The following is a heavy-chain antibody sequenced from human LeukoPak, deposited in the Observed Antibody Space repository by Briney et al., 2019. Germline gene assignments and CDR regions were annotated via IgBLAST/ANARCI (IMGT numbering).Heavy chain of an antibody. V-gene: IGHV3-30*03. D-gene: IGHD6-19*01. J-gene: IGHJ3*02. Sequence: GGSLRLSCAASGFTFSSYGMHWVRQAPGKGLEWVAVISYDGTNKYYADSVKGRFTISRDNSKNTLYLQMNSLRAEDTAVYYCASSSGWSDAFDIWGQGTMVTVSS. CDR3: ASSSGWSDAFDI. CDR1: GFTFSSYG. CDR2: ISYDGTNK.